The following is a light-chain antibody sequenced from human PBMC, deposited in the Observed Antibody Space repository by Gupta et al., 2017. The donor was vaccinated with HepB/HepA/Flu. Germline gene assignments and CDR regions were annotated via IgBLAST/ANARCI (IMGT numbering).Light chain of an antibody. Sequence: QSALTQPPSASRTPGQRVDSSCSGGSVNIGRSPVKWYQQIPGTAPKLLIYSDNQRPSGVPDRFSGSKSGTSASLAISGLQSEDEADYYCAAWDDSLNAYVFGTGTKVTVL. CDR2: SDN. CDR3: AAWDDSLNAYV. CDR1: SVNIGRSP. V-gene: IGLV1-44*01. J-gene: IGLJ1*01.